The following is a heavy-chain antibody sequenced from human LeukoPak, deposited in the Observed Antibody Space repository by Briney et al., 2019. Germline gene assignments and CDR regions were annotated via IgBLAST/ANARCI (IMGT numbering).Heavy chain of an antibody. CDR3: ARVFGGYNLRENLYYFDY. J-gene: IGHJ4*02. Sequence: PSETLSLTCAVSGVSFTSYFWSWVRQPPGKGLEWIGEINYSGVTNYNPSLKSRVSISVDTSKSQFYLILSSVTAAISGVYNFARVFGGYNLRENLYYFDYWGQGSLVTVSS. D-gene: IGHD5-24*01. CDR1: GVSFTSYF. CDR2: INYSGVT. V-gene: IGHV4-34*01.